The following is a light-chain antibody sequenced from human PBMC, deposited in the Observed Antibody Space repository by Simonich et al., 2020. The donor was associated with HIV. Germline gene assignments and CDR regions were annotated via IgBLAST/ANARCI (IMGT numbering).Light chain of an antibody. CDR3: QQYYYTPLFT. J-gene: IGKJ3*01. CDR2: TAS. CDR1: PGISNS. V-gene: IGKV1-NL1*01. Sequence: DIQMTKSPSSLSASVGATVTVTCRASPGISNSLAWYQQKPRKAPNLLLYTASRLESGVPARFSGSGSGTDYTLTISSLQPEDFATYYCQQYYYTPLFTFGPGTKVDIK.